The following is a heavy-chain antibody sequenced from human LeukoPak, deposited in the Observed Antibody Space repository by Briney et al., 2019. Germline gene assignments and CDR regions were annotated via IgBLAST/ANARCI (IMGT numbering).Heavy chain of an antibody. J-gene: IGHJ4*02. D-gene: IGHD5-18*01. CDR2: IWYDGSNK. CDR3: AIEVYNYGSKKTDY. CDR1: GFTFSSYG. Sequence: GGSLRLSCAASGFTFSSYGMHWVRQAPGKGLEWVAVIWYDGSNKYYADSVKGRFTISRDNSKNTLYLQMNSLRAEDTAVYYCAIEVYNYGSKKTDYWGQGTLVTVSS. V-gene: IGHV3-33*01.